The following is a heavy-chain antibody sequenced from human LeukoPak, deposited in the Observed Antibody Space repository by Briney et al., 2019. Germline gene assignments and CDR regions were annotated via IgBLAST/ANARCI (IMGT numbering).Heavy chain of an antibody. CDR2: VSYTGGS. Sequence: SETLSLTCAVSGGSISSSAYYWGWVRQPPGKGLGWIGSVSYTGGSYYNPSLKSRVTISIDTSTNQFSLRLTSVTAADTAVYYCARDRGDYGGPDYWGQGTLVTVSS. D-gene: IGHD4-23*01. J-gene: IGHJ4*02. CDR3: ARDRGDYGGPDY. V-gene: IGHV4-39*07. CDR1: GGSISSSAYY.